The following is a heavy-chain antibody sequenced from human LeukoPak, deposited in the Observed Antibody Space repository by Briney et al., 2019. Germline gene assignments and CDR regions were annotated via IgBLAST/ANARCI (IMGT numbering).Heavy chain of an antibody. V-gene: IGHV4-39*01. Sequence: SETLSLTCTVSGGSISSSSYYWGWIRQPPGKGLEWIGSIYYSGSTYYNPSLRSRVTISVDTSKNQFSLKLSSVTAADTAVYYCARRVDYGDYVEFDYWGQGTLVTVSS. CDR2: IYYSGST. J-gene: IGHJ4*02. CDR3: ARRVDYGDYVEFDY. D-gene: IGHD4-17*01. CDR1: GGSISSSSYY.